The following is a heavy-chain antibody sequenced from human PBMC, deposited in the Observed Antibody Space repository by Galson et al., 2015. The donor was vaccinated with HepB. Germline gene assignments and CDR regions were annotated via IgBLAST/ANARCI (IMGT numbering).Heavy chain of an antibody. J-gene: IGHJ4*02. CDR2: ISAYNGNT. V-gene: IGHV1-18*04. CDR1: GYTFTSYG. CDR3: ARDMKRWLQSPPDY. D-gene: IGHD5-24*01. Sequence: SVKVSCKASGYTFTSYGISWVRQAPGQGLEWMGWISAYNGNTNYAQKLQGRVTMTTDTSTSTAYMELRSLRSDDTAVYYCARDMKRWLQSPPDYWGQGTLVTVSS.